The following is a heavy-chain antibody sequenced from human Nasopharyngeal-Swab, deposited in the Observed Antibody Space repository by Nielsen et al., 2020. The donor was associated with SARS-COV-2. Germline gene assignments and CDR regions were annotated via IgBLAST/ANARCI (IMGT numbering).Heavy chain of an antibody. CDR1: GYTLTELS. CDR2: IDPEDGET. V-gene: IGHV1-24*01. D-gene: IGHD6-13*01. CDR3: ATTAAAAGTSWFDP. J-gene: IGHJ5*02. Sequence: ASVKVSCKVSGYTLTELSLHWVRQAPGKGIEWMGGIDPEDGETIHAQKFQGRVTMIEDTSTDTAYMELSSLRSEDTAVYYCATTAAAAGTSWFDPWGQGTLVTVSS.